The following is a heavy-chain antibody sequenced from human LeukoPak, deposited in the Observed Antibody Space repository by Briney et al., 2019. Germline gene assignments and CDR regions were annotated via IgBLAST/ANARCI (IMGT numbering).Heavy chain of an antibody. D-gene: IGHD3-22*01. J-gene: IGHJ4*02. CDR2: ISAYNGNT. V-gene: IGHV1-18*01. CDR1: GYTFTSYG. CDR3: ATTNDGGGYQWGDFFDF. Sequence: ASVKVSCKASGYTFTSYGISWVRQAPGQGLEWMGWISAYNGNTNYAQKLQGRVTMTTDTSTSTAYMEFTSLTSDDTAVYYCATTNDGGGYQWGDFFDFWGQGTLVTVSS.